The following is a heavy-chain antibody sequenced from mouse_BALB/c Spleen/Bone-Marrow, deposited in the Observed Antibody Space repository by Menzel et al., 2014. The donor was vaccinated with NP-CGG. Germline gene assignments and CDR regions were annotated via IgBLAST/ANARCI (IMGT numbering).Heavy chain of an antibody. CDR3: ARKKRNYGNYYWFPY. CDR1: GYTFTDYW. CDR2: IDTSDSFA. J-gene: IGHJ3*01. Sequence: VQLQQSGAELVMPGASVRMSCKASGYTFTDYWIHWVKQRPGQGLEWIGAIDTSDSFASYNQKFKGKATLTVDESSSTAYMQPNSLTSEDSEVYYCARKKRNYGNYYWFPYWGQGTLVTVSA. D-gene: IGHD2-1*01. V-gene: IGHV1-69*01.